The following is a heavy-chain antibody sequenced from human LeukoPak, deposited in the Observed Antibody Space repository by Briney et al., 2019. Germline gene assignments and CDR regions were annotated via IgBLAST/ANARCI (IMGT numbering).Heavy chain of an antibody. CDR3: ARVLYYDVLTGYYINGWFDP. CDR1: ANVIRSGYF. CDR2: IYHSGST. V-gene: IGHV4-38-2*02. Sequence: KSSETLSLTCTVSANVIRSGYFWGWIRQPPGKGLEWIPSIYHSGSTYYNPSLKSRVTISVDTSKNQFSLKLTSVTAADTAVYYCARVLYYDVLTGYYINGWFDPWGQGTLVTVSS. D-gene: IGHD3-9*01. J-gene: IGHJ5*02.